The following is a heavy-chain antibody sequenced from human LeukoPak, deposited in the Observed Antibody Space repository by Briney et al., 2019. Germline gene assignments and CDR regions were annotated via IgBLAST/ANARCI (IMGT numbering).Heavy chain of an antibody. Sequence: GGSLRLSCAASGLTFSSYGMHWVRQAPGKGLEWVAVISYDGSNKYYADSVKGRFTISRDNSKNTLYLQMNSLRAEDTAVYYCAKDLGVPAATNAFDIWGQGTMVTVSS. V-gene: IGHV3-30*18. CDR3: AKDLGVPAATNAFDI. CDR2: ISYDGSNK. CDR1: GLTFSSYG. J-gene: IGHJ3*02. D-gene: IGHD2-2*01.